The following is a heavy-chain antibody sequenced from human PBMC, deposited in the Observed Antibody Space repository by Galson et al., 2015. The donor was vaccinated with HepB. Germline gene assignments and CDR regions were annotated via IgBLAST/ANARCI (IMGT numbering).Heavy chain of an antibody. V-gene: IGHV3-48*01. J-gene: IGHJ4*02. CDR3: ARESVVVVAATYNQQIIDY. CDR1: GFTLSNYN. CDR2: IGHSVSNI. D-gene: IGHD2-15*01. Sequence: SLRLSCAAAGFTLSNYNMNWVRQAPGKGLEWVSYIGHSVSNIYYADSVKGRFTISRDNSKNTLYLQINSLRAEDTAVYYCARESVVVVAATYNQQIIDYWGQGTLVTVSS.